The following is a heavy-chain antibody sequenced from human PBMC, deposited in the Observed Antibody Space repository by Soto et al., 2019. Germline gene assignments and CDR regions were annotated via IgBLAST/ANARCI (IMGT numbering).Heavy chain of an antibody. CDR2: IWYDGSNK. D-gene: IGHD5-12*01. CDR1: GFTFSSYG. CDR3: ARGLLAPVGYGMDV. Sequence: QVQLVESGGGVVQPGRSLRLSCAASGFTFSSYGMHWVRQAPGKGLEWVAVIWYDGSNKYYADSVKGRFTISRDNSKNTLDLQMNSLRAEDTAVYYCARGLLAPVGYGMDVWGQGTTVTVSS. J-gene: IGHJ6*02. V-gene: IGHV3-33*01.